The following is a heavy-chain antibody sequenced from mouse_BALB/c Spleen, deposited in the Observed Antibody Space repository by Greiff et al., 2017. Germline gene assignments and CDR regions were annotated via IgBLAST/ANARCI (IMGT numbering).Heavy chain of an antibody. Sequence: EVKLQESGPELVKPGASVKISCKASGYTFTDYNMHWVKQSHGKSLEWIGYIYPYNGGTGYNQKFKSKATLTVDNSSSTAYMELRSLTSEDSAVYYCARGGNPFAYWGQGTLVTVSA. D-gene: IGHD2-1*01. CDR1: GYTFTDYN. V-gene: IGHV1S29*02. CDR3: ARGGNPFAY. J-gene: IGHJ3*01. CDR2: IYPYNGGT.